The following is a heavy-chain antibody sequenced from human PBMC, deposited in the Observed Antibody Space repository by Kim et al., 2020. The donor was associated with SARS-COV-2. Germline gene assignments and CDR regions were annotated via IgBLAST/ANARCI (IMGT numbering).Heavy chain of an antibody. CDR2: ISSSSSYT. Sequence: GGSLRLSCAASGFTFSDYYMSWIRQAPGKGLEWVSYISSSSSYTNYADSVKGRFTKNSLYLQMNSLRAEDTAVYYCARVGYDYVWGSYRDYYYYYGMDVWGQGTTVTVSS. D-gene: IGHD3-16*02. CDR1: GFTFSDYY. CDR3: ARVGYDYVWGSYRDYYYYYGMDV. V-gene: IGHV3-11*05. J-gene: IGHJ6*02.